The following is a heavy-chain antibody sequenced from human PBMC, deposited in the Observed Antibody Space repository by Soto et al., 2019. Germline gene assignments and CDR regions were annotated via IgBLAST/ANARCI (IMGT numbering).Heavy chain of an antibody. Sequence: EVQLVESGGGLVQPGTSLRLSCAASGFTFDDFAMHWVRQAPGKGLEWVSSINWNSDTRAYADSVKGRFTISRDNAKNSLYLQVNSLRTEDTALYYCAKDPTSWGAISFFGSWGQGILVTVSS. CDR1: GFTFDDFA. CDR2: INWNSDTR. D-gene: IGHD3-10*01. V-gene: IGHV3-9*01. CDR3: AKDPTSWGAISFFGS. J-gene: IGHJ4*02.